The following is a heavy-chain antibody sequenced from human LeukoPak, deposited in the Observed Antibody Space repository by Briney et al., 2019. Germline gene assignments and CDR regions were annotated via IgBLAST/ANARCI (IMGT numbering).Heavy chain of an antibody. D-gene: IGHD6-13*01. CDR2: ITHSGST. V-gene: IGHV4-34*01. CDR3: ARGAGIAAAVRHNWFDP. J-gene: IGHJ5*02. CDR1: GGSFSGYY. Sequence: PSETLSLTCAVYGGSFSGYYWSWIRQPPGKGLEWIGEITHSGSTNYNPSLKSRVTISVDTSKNQFSLKLSSVTAADTAVYYCARGAGIAAAVRHNWFDPWGQGTLVTVSS.